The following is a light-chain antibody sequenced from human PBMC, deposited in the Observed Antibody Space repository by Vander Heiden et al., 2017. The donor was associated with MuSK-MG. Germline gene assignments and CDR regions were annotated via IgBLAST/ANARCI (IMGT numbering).Light chain of an antibody. CDR3: LLHFGGARNWV. V-gene: IGLV7-43*01. CDR1: TGAVTSGHY. CDR2: SAG. J-gene: IGLJ3*02. Sequence: QTVVTPEPSLTVSPGGTVPLTCASSTGAVTSGHYPNWFQQKPGQAPRVMVYSAGNKHSWTPARFSGSLLGGKAALTLSGVQPEDEADYYCLLHFGGARNWVFGGGTKLTVL.